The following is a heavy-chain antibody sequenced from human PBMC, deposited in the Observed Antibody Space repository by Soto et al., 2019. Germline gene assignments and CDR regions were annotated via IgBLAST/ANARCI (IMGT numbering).Heavy chain of an antibody. V-gene: IGHV3-23*01. J-gene: IGHJ4*02. D-gene: IGHD6-13*01. CDR2: ISGSGGST. CDR1: GFTFSSYA. Sequence: EVQLLESGGGLVQPGGSLRLSCAASGFTFSSYAMSWVRPAPGTGLAWVSAISGSGGSTYYADSVKGRFTISRDNSKNTLYLQRNSLRAEDTAVYYCAKGGSGSSRSGVAYWGQGTQVTVSS. CDR3: AKGGSGSSRSGVAY.